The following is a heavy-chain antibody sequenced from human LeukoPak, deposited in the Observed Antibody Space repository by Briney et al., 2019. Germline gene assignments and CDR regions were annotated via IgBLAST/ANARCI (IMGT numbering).Heavy chain of an antibody. CDR2: MNPNSGNT. D-gene: IGHD5-18*01. CDR1: GYTFTSYD. CDR3: ARGGYSYGHNYYYYYMDV. J-gene: IGHJ6*03. V-gene: IGHV1-8*01. Sequence: ASVKFSCKASGYTFTSYDINWVRQATGQGLEWMGWMNPNSGNTGYAQKFQGRVTMTRNSSISTAYMELSSLRSEDTAVYYCARGGYSYGHNYYYYYMDVWGKGATVTVSS.